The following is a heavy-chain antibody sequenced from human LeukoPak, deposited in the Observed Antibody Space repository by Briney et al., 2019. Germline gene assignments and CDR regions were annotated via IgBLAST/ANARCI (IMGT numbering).Heavy chain of an antibody. J-gene: IGHJ4*02. Sequence: LPGGSLRLSCAASGFTFINYAMSWVRQAPGKGLEWVAGISGSEVTTYYADSVKGRFSISRDNSMSTLYLHMNSLRVEDTAVYYCQRMLACFNAVCTDYWGQGTLVTVSS. CDR3: QRMLACFNAVCTDY. D-gene: IGHD2-8*01. V-gene: IGHV3-23*01. CDR1: GFTFINYA. CDR2: ISGSEVTT.